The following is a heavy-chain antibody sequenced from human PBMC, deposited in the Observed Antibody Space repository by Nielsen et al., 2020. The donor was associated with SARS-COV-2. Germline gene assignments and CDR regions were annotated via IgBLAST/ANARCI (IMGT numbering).Heavy chain of an antibody. V-gene: IGHV3-30*04. CDR3: AKGERSYDAFDI. CDR1: GFTFSSYA. CDR2: ISYDGSNK. D-gene: IGHD1-26*01. J-gene: IGHJ3*02. Sequence: GESLKISCAASGFTFSSYAMHWVRQAPGKGLEWVAVISYDGSNKYYADSVKGRFTISRDNSKNTLYLQMNSLRTEDTALYYCAKGERSYDAFDIWGQGTMVTVSS.